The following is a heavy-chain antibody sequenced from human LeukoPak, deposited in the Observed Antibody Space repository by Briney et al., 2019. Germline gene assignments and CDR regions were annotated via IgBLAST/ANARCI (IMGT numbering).Heavy chain of an antibody. CDR2: ISGSGGTT. J-gene: IGHJ4*02. D-gene: IGHD6-19*01. CDR1: GFSFSAYA. Sequence: GGSLRLSCAASGFSFSAYAMSWVRQAPGKGLEWVSSISGSGGTTYYADSVKGRFTISRDNSRNTLYLQMNSLSAEDTAVYYCAKETVAAYYWGQGTLVTVSS. CDR3: AKETVAAYY. V-gene: IGHV3-23*01.